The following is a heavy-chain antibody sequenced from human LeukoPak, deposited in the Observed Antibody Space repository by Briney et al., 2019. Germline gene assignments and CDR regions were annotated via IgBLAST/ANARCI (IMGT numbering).Heavy chain of an antibody. CDR2: ISSSSSTI. D-gene: IGHD2-15*01. CDR3: AKFSAATAYYYYMDV. Sequence: PGGSLRLSCAASGFTFSSYSMNWVRQAPGKGLEWVSYISSSSSTIYYADSVKGRFTISRDNSKNTLYLQMNSLRAEDTAVYYCAKFSAATAYYYYMDVWGKGTTVTVSS. V-gene: IGHV3-48*01. CDR1: GFTFSSYS. J-gene: IGHJ6*03.